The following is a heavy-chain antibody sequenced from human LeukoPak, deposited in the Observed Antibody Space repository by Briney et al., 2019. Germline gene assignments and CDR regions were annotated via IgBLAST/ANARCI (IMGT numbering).Heavy chain of an antibody. D-gene: IGHD5-12*01. Sequence: PGGSLRLSCAASGFTFSSYWMSWVRQAPGKGLEWVANIKQDGSEKYYVDSVKGRFTISRGNAKNSLYLQMNSLRAEDTAVYYCARVKVGYSGYDYYFDYWGQGTLVTVSS. J-gene: IGHJ4*02. V-gene: IGHV3-7*01. CDR3: ARVKVGYSGYDYYFDY. CDR2: IKQDGSEK. CDR1: GFTFSSYW.